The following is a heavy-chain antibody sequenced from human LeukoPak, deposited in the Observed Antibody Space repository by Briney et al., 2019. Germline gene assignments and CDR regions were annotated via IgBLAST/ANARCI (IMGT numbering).Heavy chain of an antibody. CDR3: AKDSGGNQFSYYMDV. CDR1: GFTFSSYW. D-gene: IGHD4-23*01. Sequence: GGSLRLSCAASGFTFSSYWMSWVRQAPGKGLEWVANIKQDGSEKYYVDSVKGRFTISRDNAKNSLYLQMNGLRAEDTAVYYCAKDSGGNQFSYYMDVWSKGTTVTVSS. J-gene: IGHJ6*03. CDR2: IKQDGSEK. V-gene: IGHV3-7*01.